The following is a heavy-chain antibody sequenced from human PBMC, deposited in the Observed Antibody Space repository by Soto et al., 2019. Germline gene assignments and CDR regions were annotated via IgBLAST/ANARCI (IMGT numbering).Heavy chain of an antibody. J-gene: IGHJ4*02. CDR1: GFTFSIYT. D-gene: IGHD2-2*01. Sequence: EVQLVESGGGLVKPGGSLRLSCAASGFTFSIYTMNWVRQAPGKGLEWVSSISNSGSFIYYADSMKGRFTISRDNAKNSLYLQMNSLRAEDTAVYYCARVYLGCSSTTCLYYFDYWGQGTLVTVSS. CDR2: ISNSGSFI. V-gene: IGHV3-21*01. CDR3: ARVYLGCSSTTCLYYFDY.